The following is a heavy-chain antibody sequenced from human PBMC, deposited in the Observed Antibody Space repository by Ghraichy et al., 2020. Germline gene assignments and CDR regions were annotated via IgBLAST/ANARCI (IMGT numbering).Heavy chain of an antibody. V-gene: IGHV4-31*03. CDR1: GGSISSGGYY. CDR2: IYYSGST. Sequence: SETLSLTCTVSGGSISSGGYYWSWIRQHPGKGLEWIGYIYYSGSTYYNPSLKSRVTISVDTSKNQFSLKLSSVTAADTAVYYCARAVFYPPYSTVAEFDYWGQGTPVTVSS. J-gene: IGHJ4*02. CDR3: ARAVFYPPYSTVAEFDY. D-gene: IGHD5-18*01.